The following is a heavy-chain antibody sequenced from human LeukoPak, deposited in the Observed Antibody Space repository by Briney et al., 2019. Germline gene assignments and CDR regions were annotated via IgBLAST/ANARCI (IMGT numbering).Heavy chain of an antibody. CDR1: GGSISSSSYY. V-gene: IGHV4-39*07. Sequence: SETLSLTCTVSGGSISSSSYYWGWIRQPPGKGLEWIGSIYYSGSTYYNPSLKSRVTISVDTSKNQFSLKLSSVTAADTAVYYCARGRVVVPAAMWGGDDYFDYWGQGTLVTVSS. D-gene: IGHD2-2*01. CDR3: ARGRVVVPAAMWGGDDYFDY. J-gene: IGHJ4*02. CDR2: IYYSGST.